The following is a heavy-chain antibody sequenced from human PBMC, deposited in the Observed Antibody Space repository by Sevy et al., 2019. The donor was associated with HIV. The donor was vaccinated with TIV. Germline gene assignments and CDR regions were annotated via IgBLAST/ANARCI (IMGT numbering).Heavy chain of an antibody. Sequence: GGSLRLSCAASGFPFSSYGMHWVRQAPGKGLEWVAVIWYDENNQYYADSVKGRFTISRDSSKNTLYLWMKSLGPEDTAACSCARDQHHVGWPLDYWGQGTLVTVSS. D-gene: IGHD6-13*01. CDR2: IWYDENNQ. V-gene: IGHV3-33*01. J-gene: IGHJ4*02. CDR1: GFPFSSYG. CDR3: ARDQHHVGWPLDY.